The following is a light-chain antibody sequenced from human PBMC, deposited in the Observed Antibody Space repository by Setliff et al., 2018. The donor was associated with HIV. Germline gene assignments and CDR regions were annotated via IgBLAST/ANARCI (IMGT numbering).Light chain of an antibody. Sequence: ALTQPASVSGSPGQSIIISCTGTSSDIGVSKFVSWYQQHPGRAPKLVIYEVINRPSGVSDRFSGSKSGNTASLTISGLQAEDEADYYCSSYKTGNTLVFGGGTKVTVL. V-gene: IGLV2-14*01. CDR2: EVI. CDR3: SSYKTGNTLV. J-gene: IGLJ3*02. CDR1: SSDIGVSKF.